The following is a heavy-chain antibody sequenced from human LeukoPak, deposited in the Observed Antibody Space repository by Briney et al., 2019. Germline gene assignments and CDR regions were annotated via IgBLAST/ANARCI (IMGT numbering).Heavy chain of an antibody. J-gene: IGHJ2*01. Sequence: GRSLRLSCAPSGFAFRNYGIHWVRQAPGKGLEWVAAISYDGTKKFYSDSGEGRFTISRDNSMNTLYLQINSLRAEDTALYFCARDADTTTRNWYFDLWGRGTLLTVSS. CDR1: GFAFRNYG. D-gene: IGHD3-16*01. CDR2: ISYDGTKK. CDR3: ARDADTTTRNWYFDL. V-gene: IGHV3-30*03.